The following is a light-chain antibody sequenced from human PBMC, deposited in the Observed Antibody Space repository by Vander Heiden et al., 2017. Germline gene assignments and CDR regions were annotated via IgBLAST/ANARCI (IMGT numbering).Light chain of an antibody. CDR3: QQYNNWPPYT. CDR2: GAS. V-gene: IGKV3D-15*01. J-gene: IGKJ2*01. Sequence: EIVMTQSPATLSVSPGERATLSCGASQSVSSNLACYQQKPGQAPRLLIYGASTRATGIPARFSGSGSGTEFTLTISSLQSEDFAVYYCQQYNNWPPYTFGQGTKLEIK. CDR1: QSVSSN.